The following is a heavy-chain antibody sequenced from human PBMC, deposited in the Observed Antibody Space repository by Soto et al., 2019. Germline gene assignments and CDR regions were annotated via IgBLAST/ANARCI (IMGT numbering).Heavy chain of an antibody. CDR3: ARADCSSTSCYSPYYYGMDV. Sequence: LRLSCAASGFTFSSYSMNWVRQAPGKGLEWVSYISSSSSTIYYADSVKGRFTISRDNAKNSLYLQMNSLRDEDTAVYYCARADCSSTSCYSPYYYGMDVWGQGTTVTVSS. J-gene: IGHJ6*02. D-gene: IGHD2-2*01. CDR1: GFTFSSYS. V-gene: IGHV3-48*02. CDR2: ISSSSSTI.